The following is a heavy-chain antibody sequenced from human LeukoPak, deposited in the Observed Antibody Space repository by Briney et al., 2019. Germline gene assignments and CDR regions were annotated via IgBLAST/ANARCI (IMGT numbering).Heavy chain of an antibody. Sequence: GGSLRLSCAASGLTFSSYSMNWVRQAPGKGLEWVSYISSSSSTIYYADSVKGRFTISRDNAKNSLYLQMNSLRAEDTAVYYCAPILRSGSEDYWGQGTLVTVSS. V-gene: IGHV3-48*01. D-gene: IGHD6-19*01. CDR2: ISSSSSTI. CDR1: GLTFSSYS. J-gene: IGHJ4*02. CDR3: APILRSGSEDY.